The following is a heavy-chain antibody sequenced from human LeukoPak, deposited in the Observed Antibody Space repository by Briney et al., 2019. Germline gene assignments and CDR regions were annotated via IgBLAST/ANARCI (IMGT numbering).Heavy chain of an antibody. CDR2: LHSGGNT. D-gene: IGHD3-16*01. Sequence: GGSLRLSCEVSGFTVSSNYMSWVRQAPGKGQEWVSVLHSGGNTYYADSVKGRFTISRDKSKNTLYLQMNSLRAEDTAVYSCARASNAYGYFDFWGQGTLVTVSS. V-gene: IGHV3-66*01. CDR1: GFTVSSNY. CDR3: ARASNAYGYFDF. J-gene: IGHJ4*02.